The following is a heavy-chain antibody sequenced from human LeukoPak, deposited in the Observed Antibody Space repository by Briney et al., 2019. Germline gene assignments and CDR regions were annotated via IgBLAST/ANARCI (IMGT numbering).Heavy chain of an antibody. J-gene: IGHJ4*02. V-gene: IGHV4-39*07. D-gene: IGHD3-3*01. CDR3: ARGGYQDYDFWSPVDY. Sequence: PSETLSLTCTVSGGSISGSSYYWGWIRQPPGKGLEWIGSIYYSGSTYYNPSLKSRVTISVDTSKNQFSLKLSSVTAADTAVYYCARGGYQDYDFWSPVDYWGQGTLVTVSS. CDR2: IYYSGST. CDR1: GGSISGSSYY.